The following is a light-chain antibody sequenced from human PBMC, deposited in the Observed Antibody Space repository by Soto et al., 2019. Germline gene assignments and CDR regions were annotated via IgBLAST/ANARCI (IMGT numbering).Light chain of an antibody. J-gene: IGKJ1*01. V-gene: IGKV1-39*01. CDR2: ATS. CDR1: QNIRSY. CDR3: QQGYSSRWT. Sequence: DIQMTQSPSSLSASVGDRVTITCRASQNIRSYLNWYQQKPGKAPQLLIYATSSLQTGVPSRFSASGSGTDFSLVISDLQPEDSATYYCQQGYSSRWTSGRGTNVEI.